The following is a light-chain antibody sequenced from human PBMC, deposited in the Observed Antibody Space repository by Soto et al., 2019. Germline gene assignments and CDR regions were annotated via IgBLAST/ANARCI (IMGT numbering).Light chain of an antibody. CDR3: QQYYSYPQT. J-gene: IGKJ1*01. CDR2: AAS. V-gene: IGKV1-8*01. Sequence: AIRMTQSPSSFSASTGDRVTITCRASQGISSYLAWYQQKPGKAPKLLIYAASTLQSGVPSRFSGSGSGTDFTLPIRCLQSEDFATYYCQQYYSYPQTFGQGTKVDI. CDR1: QGISSY.